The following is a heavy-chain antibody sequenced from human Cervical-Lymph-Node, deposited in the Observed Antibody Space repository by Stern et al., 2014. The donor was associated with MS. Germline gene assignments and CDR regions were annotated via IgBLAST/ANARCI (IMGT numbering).Heavy chain of an antibody. CDR2: ISGRSTYI. V-gene: IGHV3-21*01. Sequence: VQLVESGGGLVKPGGSLRLSCAASGFAFNTYTMTWVRQAPGKGLEWVSSISGRSTYIYYSDSIKARFTISRDNAKNSLYLQMNSLRAEDTAVYYCARDSHYYGMNVWGQGTTVTVSS. CDR3: ARDSHYYGMNV. J-gene: IGHJ6*02. CDR1: GFAFNTYT.